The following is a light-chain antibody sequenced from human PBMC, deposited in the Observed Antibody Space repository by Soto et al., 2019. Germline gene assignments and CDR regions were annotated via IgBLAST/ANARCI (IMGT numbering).Light chain of an antibody. V-gene: IGKV1-5*01. Sequence: DIQMTQSPSTLSASVGDRVTITCRASQSISIWLAWYQQKTGEAPKLLIYDASSLESGAPSRFSGSGSGTEFTLTISSLQPDDFATYYCQHYNDYSAFGQGTKVEIK. CDR2: DAS. J-gene: IGKJ1*01. CDR3: QHYNDYSA. CDR1: QSISIW.